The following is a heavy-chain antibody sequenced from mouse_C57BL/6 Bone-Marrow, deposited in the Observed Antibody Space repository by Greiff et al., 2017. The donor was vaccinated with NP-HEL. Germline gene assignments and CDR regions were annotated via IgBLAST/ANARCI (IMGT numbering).Heavy chain of an antibody. CDR2: ISSGSSTI. D-gene: IGHD1-1*02. CDR1: GFTFSDYG. V-gene: IGHV5-17*01. CDR3: ARIYGYYAMDY. Sequence: EVQLVESGGGLVKPGGSLKLSCAASGFTFSDYGMHWVRQAPEKGLAWVAYISSGSSTIYYADTVKGRFTISRDNAKNTLFLQMTSLRSEDTAMYYCARIYGYYAMDYWGQGTSVTVSS. J-gene: IGHJ4*01.